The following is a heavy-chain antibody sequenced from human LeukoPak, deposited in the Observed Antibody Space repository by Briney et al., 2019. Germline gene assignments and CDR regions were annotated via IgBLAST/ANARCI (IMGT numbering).Heavy chain of an antibody. CDR1: GGSFSSGDYY. V-gene: IGHV4-30-4*01. CDR2: IYYSGNT. Sequence: SETLSLTCTVSGGSFSSGDYYWSWIRQPPGKGLEWIGYIYYSGNTYYNPSLKSRVTISVDTSKNQFSLKLSSVTAADTAVYYCARVSVTANRIFVYWGQGTLVTVSS. CDR3: ARVSVTANRIFVY. J-gene: IGHJ4*02. D-gene: IGHD4-17*01.